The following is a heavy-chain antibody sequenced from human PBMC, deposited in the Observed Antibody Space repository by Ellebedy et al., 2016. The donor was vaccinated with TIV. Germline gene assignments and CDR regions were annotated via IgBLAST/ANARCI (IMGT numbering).Heavy chain of an antibody. CDR1: GGSISGYY. V-gene: IGHV4-59*01. CDR2: IYYSGST. Sequence: SETLSLTCTVSGGSISGYYWTWIRQPPGKGLEWIGYIYYSGSTNYNPSRKSRVTISVDTSKNQFSLKLSSVTAADTAVYYCARADSSRWYEAYYYGLDVWGQGTTVTVSS. CDR3: ARADSSRWYEAYYYGLDV. D-gene: IGHD6-13*01. J-gene: IGHJ6*02.